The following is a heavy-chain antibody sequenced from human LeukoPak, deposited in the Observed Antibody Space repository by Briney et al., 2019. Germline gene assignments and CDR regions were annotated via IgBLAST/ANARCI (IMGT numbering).Heavy chain of an antibody. J-gene: IGHJ6*03. D-gene: IGHD1/OR15-1a*01. V-gene: IGHV1-8*03. Sequence: ASVKVSCKASGYTFTSYDINWVRQATGQGLEWMGWMNPNSGNTGYAQKFQGRVTITRNTSISTAYMELSSLRSEDTAVYYCARGCRTNLDDRRYNWDTRGSYYYYYMDVWGKGTTVTVSS. CDR2: MNPNSGNT. CDR1: GYTFTSYD. CDR3: ARGCRTNLDDRRYNWDTRGSYYYYYMDV.